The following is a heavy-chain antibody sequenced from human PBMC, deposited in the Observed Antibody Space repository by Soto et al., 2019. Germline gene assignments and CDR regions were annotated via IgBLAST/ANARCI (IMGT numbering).Heavy chain of an antibody. J-gene: IGHJ6*02. CDR1: GYIFVNYG. CDR2: ISPYTGNT. CDR3: VMVDNYVTPTPQDV. Sequence: QVQLVQSGDEVKKPGASVKVSCKASGYIFVNYGIAWVRQAPGQGLEWMGWISPYTGNTHSATKVQGRLTMTTDTSTSTAYMDXXXLTSDDTAVYYCVMVDNYVTPTPQDVWGQGTTVTVSS. D-gene: IGHD3-16*01. V-gene: IGHV1-18*01.